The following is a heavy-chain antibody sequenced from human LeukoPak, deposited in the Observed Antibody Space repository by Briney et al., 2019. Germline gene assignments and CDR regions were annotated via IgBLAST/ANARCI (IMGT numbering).Heavy chain of an antibody. CDR1: RGTFSSYA. D-gene: IGHD6-6*01. J-gene: IGHJ4*02. CDR2: IIPIFGTS. V-gene: IGHV1-69*13. CDR3: ARGTSIEYSSFAGSVDY. Sequence: GASVKVSCKASRGTFSSYAISSVRQAPGQGVEGMGGIIPIFGTSNNAQKFRGGVTNTPDEPTSTASIERSGLRSEDTAVYCCARGTSIEYSSFAGSVDYWGQGTLVTVSS.